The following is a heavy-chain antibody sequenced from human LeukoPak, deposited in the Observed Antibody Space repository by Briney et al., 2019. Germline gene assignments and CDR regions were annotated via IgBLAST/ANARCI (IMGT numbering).Heavy chain of an antibody. CDR1: GGSISSSSYY. CDR3: ASIIAVAAEGDY. CDR2: IYYSGST. J-gene: IGHJ4*02. D-gene: IGHD6-19*01. Sequence: SETLSLTCTVSGGSISSSSYYWGWIRQPPGKGLEWIGSIYYSGSTYYNPSLKSRVTISVDTCKNQFSLKLSSVTAADTAVYYCASIIAVAAEGDYWGQGTLVTVSS. V-gene: IGHV4-39*01.